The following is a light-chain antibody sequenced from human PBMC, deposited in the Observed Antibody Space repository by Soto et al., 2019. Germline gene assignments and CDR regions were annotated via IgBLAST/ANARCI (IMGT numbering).Light chain of an antibody. Sequence: DIQMTQSPSSLSASIGDRVIITCRASQGIRNYLAWFQQKPEKAPKSLIYAISTLQSGVPSRFSCSGSGTEFPLTITCLQPEDSATYYCLQYNRYPWTFGQGTKVEFK. V-gene: IGKV1-16*01. CDR3: LQYNRYPWT. J-gene: IGKJ1*01. CDR1: QGIRNY. CDR2: AIS.